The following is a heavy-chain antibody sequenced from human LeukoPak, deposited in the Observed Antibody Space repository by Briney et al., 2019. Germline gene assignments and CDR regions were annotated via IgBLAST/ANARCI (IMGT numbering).Heavy chain of an antibody. CDR1: GLTFSSYW. J-gene: IGHJ4*02. D-gene: IGHD4-23*01. Sequence: GGSLRLSCAASGLTFSSYWMSWVRQAPGKGLEWVANIKQDGSEKYYVDSVKGRFTISRDNAKDSLYLQMNSLRAEDTAVYYCARESNGGSFDYWGQGTLVTVSS. CDR3: ARESNGGSFDY. CDR2: IKQDGSEK. V-gene: IGHV3-7*01.